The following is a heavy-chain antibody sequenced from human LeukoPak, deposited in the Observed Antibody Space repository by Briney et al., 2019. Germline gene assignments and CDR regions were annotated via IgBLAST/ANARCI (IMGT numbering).Heavy chain of an antibody. CDR2: IYSGGST. CDR3: ASLYGGNPVDAFDI. J-gene: IGHJ3*02. D-gene: IGHD4-23*01. CDR1: GFTFSSYS. Sequence: GGSLRLSCAASGFTFSSYSVNWVRQAPGKGLEWVSVIYSGGSTYYADSVKGRFTISRDNAKNTLYLQMNSLRVEDTAVYYCASLYGGNPVDAFDIWGQGTMVTVSS. V-gene: IGHV3-66*01.